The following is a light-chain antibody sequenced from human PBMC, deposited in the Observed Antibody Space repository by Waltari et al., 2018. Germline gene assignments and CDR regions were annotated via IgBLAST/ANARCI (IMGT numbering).Light chain of an antibody. CDR1: PSVLYSSNNKNY. CDR3: QQYYSTPGT. V-gene: IGKV4-1*01. J-gene: IGKJ1*01. CDR2: WTS. Sequence: DIVMPQSPDSLAVSLGARDNINCKSRPSVLYSSNNKNYLAWYQQKPGQPPKLLIYWTSTRESGVPDRFSGSGSGTDFTLTISSLQAEDVAVYYCQQYYSTPGTFGQGTKVEIK.